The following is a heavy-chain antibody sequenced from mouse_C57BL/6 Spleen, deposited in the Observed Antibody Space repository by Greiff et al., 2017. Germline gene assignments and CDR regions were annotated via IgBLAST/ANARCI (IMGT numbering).Heavy chain of an antibody. CDR2: INPYNGGT. CDR3: ARSDGSSYRYFDV. CDR1: GYTFTDYY. Sequence: EVQLQQSGPVLVKPGASVKMSCKASGYTFTDYYMNWVKQSHGKSLEWIGVINPYNGGTSYNQKFKGKATLTVDKSSSTAYMELNSLTSEDSAVYYCARSDGSSYRYFDVWGTGTTVTVSS. D-gene: IGHD1-1*01. J-gene: IGHJ1*03. V-gene: IGHV1-19*01.